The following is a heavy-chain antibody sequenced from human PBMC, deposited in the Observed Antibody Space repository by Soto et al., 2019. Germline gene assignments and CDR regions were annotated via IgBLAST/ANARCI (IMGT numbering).Heavy chain of an antibody. D-gene: IGHD6-13*01. CDR3: ARVLRTAVDN. CDR1: GFTFINYA. J-gene: IGHJ4*02. V-gene: IGHV3-30-3*01. Sequence: QVQLVESGGGGVQPGRSLGLSCAASGFTFINYARHGVGKAPGKGLEWVAVISYDGNNKYFADSVKGRFTISRDNSKNTLYLQVNSLRAEDTAVYYCARVLRTAVDNWGQGTLVTVSS. CDR2: ISYDGNNK.